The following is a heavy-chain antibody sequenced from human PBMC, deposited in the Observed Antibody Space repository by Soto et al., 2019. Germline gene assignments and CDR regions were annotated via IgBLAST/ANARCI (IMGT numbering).Heavy chain of an antibody. J-gene: IGHJ6*03. D-gene: IGHD3-3*01. Sequence: PGGSLRLSCAASGFTFSSYAMSWVRQAPGEGLEWVSAISGSGGSTYYADSVKGRFTISRDNSKNTLYLQMNSLRAEDTAVYYCAKGDDFWSGYYTKAHYYMDVWGKGTTVTVSS. V-gene: IGHV3-23*01. CDR3: AKGDDFWSGYYTKAHYYMDV. CDR1: GFTFSSYA. CDR2: ISGSGGST.